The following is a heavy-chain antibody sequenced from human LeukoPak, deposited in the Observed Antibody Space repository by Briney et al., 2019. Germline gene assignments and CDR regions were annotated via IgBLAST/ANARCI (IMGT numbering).Heavy chain of an antibody. CDR2: IYYSGST. Sequence: SETLSLTCTVSGGSISSYYWSWIRQPPGKGLEWIGYIYYSGSTNYNPSLKSRVTISVVTSKNQFSLKLSSVTAADTAVYYCARGRAPDAFDIWGQGTMVTVSS. CDR1: GGSISSYY. CDR3: ARGRAPDAFDI. J-gene: IGHJ3*02. V-gene: IGHV4-59*01.